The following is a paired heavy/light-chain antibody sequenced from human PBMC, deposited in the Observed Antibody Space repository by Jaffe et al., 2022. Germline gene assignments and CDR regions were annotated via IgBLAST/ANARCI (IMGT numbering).Heavy chain of an antibody. D-gene: IGHD2-15*01. Sequence: EVQLLESGGGLVQPGGSLRLSCAASGFTFNNYAMNWVRQAPGKGLEWVSSISGGGGYTYYADSVEGRFSISRDNSRNTLYLQMNSLRAEDTAVYYCAKGGRLGYCSGGTCYFDAFDIWGQGTMVTVSS. J-gene: IGHJ3*02. CDR1: GFTFNNYA. V-gene: IGHV3-23*01. CDR3: AKGGRLGYCSGGTCYFDAFDI. CDR2: ISGGGGYT.
Light chain of an antibody. CDR1: QSVSSSY. Sequence: EIVLTQSPGTLSLSPGERATLSCRASQSVSSSYLAWYQQKPGQAPRLLIYEASSRATGIPDRFSGSGSGTDFTLTISRLEPEDFAVYYCQQYGGSPRTFGQGTKVEIK. CDR3: QQYGGSPRT. CDR2: EAS. V-gene: IGKV3-20*01. J-gene: IGKJ1*01.